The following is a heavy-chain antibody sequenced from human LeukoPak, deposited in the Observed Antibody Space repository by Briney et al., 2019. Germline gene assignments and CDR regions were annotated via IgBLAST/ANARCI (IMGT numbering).Heavy chain of an antibody. J-gene: IGHJ4*02. D-gene: IGHD1-26*01. CDR2: ISTSGSAM. CDR1: GFTFSRYT. CDR3: ASSGSYRFDY. V-gene: IGHV3-48*02. Sequence: GGSLRLSCAASGFTFSRYTMNRVRQAPGKGLEWVSHISTSGSAMYYADSVKGRFTISRDNAKDSLYLQMNSLRDEDTAVYYCASSGSYRFDYWGQGTLVTVSS.